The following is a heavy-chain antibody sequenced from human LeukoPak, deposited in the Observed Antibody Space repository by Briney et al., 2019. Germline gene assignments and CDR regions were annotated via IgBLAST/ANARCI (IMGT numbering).Heavy chain of an antibody. CDR2: ISSSSSYI. V-gene: IGHV3-21*01. CDR3: ARDCSSTSCSLDY. Sequence: GESLRLSCAASGFTFSSYSMNWVRQAPGKGLEWVSSISSSSSYIYYADSVKGRFAISRDNAKNSLYLQMNSLRAEDTAVYYCARDCSSTSCSLDYWGQGTLVTVSS. CDR1: GFTFSSYS. D-gene: IGHD2-2*01. J-gene: IGHJ4*02.